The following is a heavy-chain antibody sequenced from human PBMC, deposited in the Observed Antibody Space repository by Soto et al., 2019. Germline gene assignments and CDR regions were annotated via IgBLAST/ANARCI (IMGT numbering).Heavy chain of an antibody. D-gene: IGHD2-2*01. CDR1: GGSISSYY. CDR2: IYTSGST. CDR3: ARQGIGYCSSTSCYGSDY. Sequence: SLTCTVSGGSISSYYWSWIRQPAGKGLEWIGRIYTSGSTNYNPSLKSRVTMSVDTSKNQFSLKLSSVTAADTAVYYCARQGIGYCSSTSCYGSDYWGQGTLVTVSS. V-gene: IGHV4-4*07. J-gene: IGHJ4*02.